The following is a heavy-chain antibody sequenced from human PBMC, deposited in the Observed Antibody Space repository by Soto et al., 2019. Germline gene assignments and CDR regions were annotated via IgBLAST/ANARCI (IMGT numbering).Heavy chain of an antibody. V-gene: IGHV1-69*04. Sequence: RASMKVSCKASGYTFTSYAMDWVRQAPGQRLEWMGRIIPVLGVEYYAQKFQGRVTITADKSTSTAYMELSSLRSEDTAVYYCARERERITMVRGVPLDYWGQGTLVTVSS. J-gene: IGHJ4*02. D-gene: IGHD3-10*01. CDR3: ARERERITMVRGVPLDY. CDR2: IIPVLGVE. CDR1: GYTFTSYA.